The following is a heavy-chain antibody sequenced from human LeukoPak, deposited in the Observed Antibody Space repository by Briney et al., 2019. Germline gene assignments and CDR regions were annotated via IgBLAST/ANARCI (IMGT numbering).Heavy chain of an antibody. V-gene: IGHV3-23*01. CDR3: ASDYFLDY. D-gene: IGHD6-25*01. CDR2: ISGSGGST. J-gene: IGHJ4*02. Sequence: GGSPRLSCAASGFTFSSYAMSWVRQAPGKGLEWVSAISGSGGSTYYADSAKGRFTISRDNSMNTLYLQMNSLRADDTAVYYCASDYFLDYWGQGTLVTVSS. CDR1: GFTFSSYA.